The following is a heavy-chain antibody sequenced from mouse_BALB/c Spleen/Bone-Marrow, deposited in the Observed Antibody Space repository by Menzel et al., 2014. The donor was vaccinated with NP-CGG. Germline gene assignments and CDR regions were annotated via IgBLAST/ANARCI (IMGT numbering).Heavy chain of an antibody. J-gene: IGHJ2*01. Sequence: VTLKVCGAELVRPGALVKLSCKASGFNIKDYYMHWVKQRPEQGLEWIGWIDPENGNTIYDPKFQGKASITADTSSNTAYLQLSSLTTEDTAVYYCASYYGSSYDYFDYWGQGTTLTVSS. D-gene: IGHD1-1*01. CDR1: GFNIKDYY. CDR3: ASYYGSSYDYFDY. CDR2: IDPENGNT. V-gene: IGHV14-1*02.